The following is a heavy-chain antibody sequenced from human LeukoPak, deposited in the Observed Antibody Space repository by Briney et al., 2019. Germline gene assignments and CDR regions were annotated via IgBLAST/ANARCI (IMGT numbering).Heavy chain of an antibody. CDR2: MNPNSGNT. J-gene: IGHJ4*02. D-gene: IGHD6-13*01. Sequence: GASVKVSCKASGYTFTSYDINWARQATGQGLEWMGWMNPNSGNTGYAQKFQGRVTMTRNTSISTAYMELSSLRSEDTAVYYCARGHGIAAAVDFDYWGQGTLVTVSS. CDR1: GYTFTSYD. CDR3: ARGHGIAAAVDFDY. V-gene: IGHV1-8*01.